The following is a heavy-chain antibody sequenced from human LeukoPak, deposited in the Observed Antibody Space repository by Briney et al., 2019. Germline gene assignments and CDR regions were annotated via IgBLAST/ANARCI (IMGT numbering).Heavy chain of an antibody. CDR1: GYTFTNYG. CDR3: ARGAYCGGDCSSSDAFDI. CDR2: ISAYNGNT. V-gene: IGHV1-18*01. J-gene: IGHJ3*02. D-gene: IGHD2-21*02. Sequence: ASVKVPCKAFGYTFTNYGVSWVRQAPGQGLEWMGWISAYNGNTNYAQNIQGRVTMTTDTSTSTAYLELRSLRSDDTAVYYCARGAYCGGDCSSSDAFDIWGQGTTVSVSS.